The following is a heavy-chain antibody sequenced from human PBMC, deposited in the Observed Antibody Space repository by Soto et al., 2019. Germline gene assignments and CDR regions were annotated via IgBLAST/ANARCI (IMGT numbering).Heavy chain of an antibody. CDR2: ISGSGGST. CDR3: AKARARGITIFGVAKTNYYYYGMDV. CDR1: GFTFSSYA. V-gene: IGHV3-23*01. D-gene: IGHD3-3*01. J-gene: IGHJ6*02. Sequence: GGSLRLSCAASGFTFSSYAMSWVRQAPGKGLEWVSAISGSGGSTYYADSVKGRFTISRDNSKNTLYLQMNSLRAEDTAVYYCAKARARGITIFGVAKTNYYYYGMDVWGQGTTVTVSS.